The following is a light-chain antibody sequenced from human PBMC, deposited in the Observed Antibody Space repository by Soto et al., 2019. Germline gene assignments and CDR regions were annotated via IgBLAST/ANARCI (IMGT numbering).Light chain of an antibody. CDR2: GAS. J-gene: IGKJ5*01. CDR1: QSVSSN. V-gene: IGKV3-15*01. CDR3: QQYGNSSIT. Sequence: EIVMTQSPATLSVSPGERATLSCRASQSVSSNLAWYQQKPGQAPRLLIYGASTRATGVPARFSGSGSGTDFTFTVSRLEPEDFALYYCQQYGNSSITFGQGTRLEIK.